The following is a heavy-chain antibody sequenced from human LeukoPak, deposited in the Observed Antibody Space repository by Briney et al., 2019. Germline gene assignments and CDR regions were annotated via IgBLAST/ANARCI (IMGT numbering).Heavy chain of an antibody. V-gene: IGHV4-39*07. J-gene: IGHJ4*02. CDR2: MYYSGNT. D-gene: IGHD2-2*01. Sequence: PSETLSLTCTVSGTSFSSTGYSWGWIRQPLGKNLEWIGTMYYSGNTFYNPSLKSRIAISLDTSNNQFSLTLNSMTAADTAIYYCAGSAVISPWFFDYWGQGTLVTVSS. CDR1: GTSFSSTGYS. CDR3: AGSAVISPWFFDY.